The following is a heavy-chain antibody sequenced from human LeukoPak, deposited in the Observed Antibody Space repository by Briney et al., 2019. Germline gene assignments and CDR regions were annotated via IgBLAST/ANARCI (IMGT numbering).Heavy chain of an antibody. CDR2: ISGSGGST. D-gene: IGHD6-13*01. Sequence: GESLRLSCAASGFTFSSYAMSWVRQAPGKGLEWVSAISGSGGSTYYADSVKGRFTISRDNSKNTLYLQMNSLRAEDTAVYYCAKTGPGQQLVPHYFDYWGQGTLVTVSS. CDR3: AKTGPGQQLVPHYFDY. J-gene: IGHJ4*02. V-gene: IGHV3-23*01. CDR1: GFTFSSYA.